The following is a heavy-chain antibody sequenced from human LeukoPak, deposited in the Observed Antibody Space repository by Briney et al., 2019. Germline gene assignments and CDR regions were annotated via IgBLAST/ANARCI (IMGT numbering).Heavy chain of an antibody. V-gene: IGHV1-69*06. D-gene: IGHD3-22*01. J-gene: IGHJ4*02. CDR3: AREWGLESSGYYYAY. CDR2: IIPIFGTA. CDR1: GGTFSSYA. Sequence: SVKVSCKASGGTFSSYAISWVRQAAGQGLEWMGGIIPIFGTANYAQKFQGRVTMTADTSTSTAYMELRSLRSDATAVYYCAREWGLESSGYYYAYWGQGTLVTVSS.